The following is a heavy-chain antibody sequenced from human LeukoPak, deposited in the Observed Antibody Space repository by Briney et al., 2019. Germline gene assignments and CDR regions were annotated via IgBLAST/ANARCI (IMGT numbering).Heavy chain of an antibody. CDR3: AKDSAFYYIDV. D-gene: IGHD3-10*01. V-gene: IGHV3-30*02. CDR1: GFTFNNYG. J-gene: IGHJ6*03. Sequence: GGSLRLSCAASGFTFNNYGMHWVRQAPGKGLEWVAFIRYNGNNQYYADSVKGRFTISRGNSKNTLYLQMNSLKGDDTAVYYCAKDSAFYYIDVWGKGTTVIISS. CDR2: IRYNGNNQ.